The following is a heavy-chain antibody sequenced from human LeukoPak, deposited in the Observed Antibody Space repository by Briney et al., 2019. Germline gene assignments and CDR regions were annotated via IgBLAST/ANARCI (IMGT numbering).Heavy chain of an antibody. CDR1: GFTFSSYW. D-gene: IGHD3-10*01. J-gene: IGHJ1*01. V-gene: IGHV3-74*01. Sequence: PGGSLRLSCAASGFTFSSYWMHWVRQAPGKGLVWVSRINSDGSSTSYADSVKGRFTISRDNAKNTLYLQMNSLRAEDTAVYYCARESRAGFGELRYFQHWGQGTLVTVSS. CDR3: ARESRAGFGELRYFQH. CDR2: INSDGSST.